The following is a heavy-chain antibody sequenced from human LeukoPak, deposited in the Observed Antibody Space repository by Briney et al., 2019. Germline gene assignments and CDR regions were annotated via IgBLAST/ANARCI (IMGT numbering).Heavy chain of an antibody. D-gene: IGHD3-10*01. V-gene: IGHV3-9*03. CDR1: GFTFDDYA. Sequence: GGSLRLSCAASGFTFDDYAMHWVRQAPGKGLEWVSGISRNSGSIGYADSVKGRFTISRDDAKSSLYLQMNSLRAEDMALYYCAKDGGFGELLWCFDLWGRGTLVTVSS. J-gene: IGHJ2*01. CDR3: AKDGGFGELLWCFDL. CDR2: ISRNSGSI.